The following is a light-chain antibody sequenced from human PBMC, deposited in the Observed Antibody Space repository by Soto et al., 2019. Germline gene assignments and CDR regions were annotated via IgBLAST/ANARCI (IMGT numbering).Light chain of an antibody. V-gene: IGLV4-69*01. Sequence: QAVVTQSPSASASLGASVKLTCTLSSGHSNYAIAWHQQQPEKGPRYLMNVNSDGSHTKGDGIPDRFSGSSSGAERYLTISSLQSEDEADYYCQTWGTGIGVFGGGTKLTVL. CDR2: VNSDGSH. CDR3: QTWGTGIGV. J-gene: IGLJ2*01. CDR1: SGHSNYA.